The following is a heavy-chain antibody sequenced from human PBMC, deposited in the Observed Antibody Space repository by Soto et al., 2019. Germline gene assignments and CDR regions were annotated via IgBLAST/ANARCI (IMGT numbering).Heavy chain of an antibody. V-gene: IGHV1-18*01. J-gene: IGHJ6*02. CDR2: ISADSGYT. CDR1: GYIFTTYG. Sequence: QISLVQSGGGVERPGASVTVSCEASGYIFTTYGLSWVRQTPAHGLEWMGWISADSGYTQYAQFLQDRLTMTRDTSTNTCYMELMDLTSDETGIYYCARDRPPGSLYGMDAWGQGTAVTVSS. CDR3: ARDRPPGSLYGMDA.